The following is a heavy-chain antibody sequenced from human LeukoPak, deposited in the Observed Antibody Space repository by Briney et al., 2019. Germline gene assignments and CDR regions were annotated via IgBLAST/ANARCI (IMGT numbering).Heavy chain of an antibody. J-gene: IGHJ5*02. Sequence: GASVKVSCKASSYTFNSYGISWVRQAPGQGLEWMGLINPYNGNTNYSQKLQGRVTMTTDTSTSTAYMELRSLRSDDTAVYYCARDRDSSSWPPRDWFDPWGQGTLVTVSS. CDR1: SYTFNSYG. V-gene: IGHV1-18*01. CDR2: INPYNGNT. CDR3: ARDRDSSSWPPRDWFDP. D-gene: IGHD6-13*01.